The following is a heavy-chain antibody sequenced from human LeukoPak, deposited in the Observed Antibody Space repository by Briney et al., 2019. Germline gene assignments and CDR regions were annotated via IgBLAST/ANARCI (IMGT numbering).Heavy chain of an antibody. CDR1: GGSTGSDY. V-gene: IGHV4-59*08. J-gene: IGHJ4*02. D-gene: IGHD3-22*01. Sequence: SETLSLTCSVSGGSTGSDYWSWIRQPPGKGLEWIAYVYYSGVTSYNPSLKSRVAISIDTSKNQFSLNLTSVTAADTAVYYCARGGYSDSSGYYSFDYWGQGTLVTVSS. CDR2: VYYSGVT. CDR3: ARGGYSDSSGYYSFDY.